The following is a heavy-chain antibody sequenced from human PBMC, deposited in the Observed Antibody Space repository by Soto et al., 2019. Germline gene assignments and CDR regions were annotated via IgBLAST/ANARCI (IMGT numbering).Heavy chain of an antibody. CDR2: INAGNGNT. Sequence: ASVKVSCKASGYTFTSYAMHWVRQAPGQRLEWMGWINAGNGNTKYSQKFQGRVTITRDTSASTAYMELSSPRSEDTAVYYCAKKAGDPKGDAFDIWGQGTMVTVSS. J-gene: IGHJ3*02. CDR3: AKKAGDPKGDAFDI. V-gene: IGHV1-3*01. CDR1: GYTFTSYA. D-gene: IGHD2-21*02.